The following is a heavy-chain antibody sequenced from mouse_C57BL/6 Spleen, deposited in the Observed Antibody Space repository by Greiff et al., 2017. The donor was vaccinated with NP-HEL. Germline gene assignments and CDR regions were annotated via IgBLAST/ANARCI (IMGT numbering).Heavy chain of an antibody. CDR1: GYAFSSSW. CDR3: AREITIIDY. J-gene: IGHJ2*01. CDR2: IYPGDGDT. D-gene: IGHD1-1*02. Sequence: QVQLKESGPELVKPGASVKISCKASGYAFSSSWMNWVKQRPGKGLEWIGRIYPGDGDTNYNGKFKGKATLTADKSSSTAYMQLSSLTSEDSAVYFCAREITIIDYWGQGTTLTVSS. V-gene: IGHV1-82*01.